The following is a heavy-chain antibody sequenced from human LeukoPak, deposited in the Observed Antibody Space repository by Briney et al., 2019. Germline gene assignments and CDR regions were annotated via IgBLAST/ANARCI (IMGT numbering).Heavy chain of an antibody. CDR2: IYYSGST. CDR1: GGSISSYY. D-gene: IGHD4-17*01. J-gene: IGHJ4*02. CDR3: ARGGTVTTSH. V-gene: IGHV4-59*01. Sequence: PSETLSLTCTVSGGSISSYYWSWIRQPPGKGLEWIGYIYYSGSTNYNPSLKSRVTISVDTSKNQFSLELSSVTAADTAVYYCARGGTVTTSHWGQGTLVTVSS.